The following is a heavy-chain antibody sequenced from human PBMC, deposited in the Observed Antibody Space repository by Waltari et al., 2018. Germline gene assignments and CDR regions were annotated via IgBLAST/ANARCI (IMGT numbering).Heavy chain of an antibody. CDR2: ISYDGSNK. D-gene: IGHD1-26*01. J-gene: IGHJ6*03. V-gene: IGHV3-30*18. Sequence: QVQLVESGGGVVQPGRSLRLSCAASGFTFSSYGMHWVRQAPGKRLEWVAVISYDGSNKYYADSVKGRFTISRDNSKNTLYLQMNSLRAEDTAVYYCAKGGAAGYYYYYMDVWGNGTTVTVSS. CDR1: GFTFSSYG. CDR3: AKGGAAGYYYYYMDV.